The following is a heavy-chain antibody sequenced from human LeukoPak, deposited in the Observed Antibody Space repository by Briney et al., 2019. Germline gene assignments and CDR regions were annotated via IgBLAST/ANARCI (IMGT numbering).Heavy chain of an antibody. Sequence: ASVKVSCKASGYTFTCYYMHWVRQAPGQGLEWMGWINPNSGGTNYAQKFQGRVTMTRDTSISTAYMELSRLRSDDTAVYYCARGYGGYEFLFDYWGQGTLVTVSS. D-gene: IGHD5-12*01. CDR3: ARGYGGYEFLFDY. V-gene: IGHV1-2*02. J-gene: IGHJ4*02. CDR2: INPNSGGT. CDR1: GYTFTCYY.